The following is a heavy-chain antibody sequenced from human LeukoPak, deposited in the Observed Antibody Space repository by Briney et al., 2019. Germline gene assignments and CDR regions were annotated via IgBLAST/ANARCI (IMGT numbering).Heavy chain of an antibody. D-gene: IGHD4-17*01. CDR1: GFTFSNAW. CDR2: IKSKGDGGAT. V-gene: IGHV3-15*01. J-gene: IGHJ4*02. CDR3: TTYGDMTTAGGDYFDY. Sequence: PGGSLRLSCAASGFTFSNAWMTWVRQAPGKGLEWVGRIKSKGDGGATEYPAHVKGRFTVSRDDSKNTLYLQMNSLKSEDTAVYYCTTYGDMTTAGGDYFDYWGQGTLVTVPS.